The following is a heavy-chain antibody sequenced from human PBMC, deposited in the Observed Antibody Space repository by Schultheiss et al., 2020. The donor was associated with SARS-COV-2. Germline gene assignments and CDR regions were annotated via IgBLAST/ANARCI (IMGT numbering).Heavy chain of an antibody. CDR3: ARDRSYGSYGMDV. D-gene: IGHD4-17*01. V-gene: IGHV1-69*04. J-gene: IGHJ6*02. Sequence: SVKVSCKASGYTFTSYDINWVRQATGQGLEWMGRIIPILGIANYAQKFQGRVTITADKSTSTAYMELSRLRSDDTAVYYCARDRSYGSYGMDVWGQGTTVTVSS. CDR1: GYTFTSYD. CDR2: IIPILGIA.